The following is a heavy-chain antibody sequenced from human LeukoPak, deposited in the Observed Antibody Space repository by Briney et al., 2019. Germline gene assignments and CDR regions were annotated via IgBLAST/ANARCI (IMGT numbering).Heavy chain of an antibody. Sequence: GGSLRLSCAASGFTLSSYAMSWVRQAPGKGLEWVSAIGSGTYYADSVEGRFTISRDNSKNTLYLQMNSLRAEDTAVYYCAKVLAYYFDYWGQGTLVTVSS. CDR2: IGSGT. CDR3: AKVLAYYFDY. CDR1: GFTLSSYA. J-gene: IGHJ4*02. V-gene: IGHV3-23*01.